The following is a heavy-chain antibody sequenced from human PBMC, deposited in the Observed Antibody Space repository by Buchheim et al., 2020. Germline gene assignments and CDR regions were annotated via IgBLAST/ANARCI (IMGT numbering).Heavy chain of an antibody. CDR2: ISYDGSNK. D-gene: IGHD3-16*01. CDR1: GFTFSSYA. J-gene: IGHJ4*02. CDR3: ARALGFDY. V-gene: IGHV3-30-3*01. Sequence: QVQLVESGGGVVQPGRSLRLSCAASGFTFSSYAMHWVRQAPGKGLEWVAVISYDGSNKYYADSVKGRFTISRDNSKTTLYLQMNSLRAEDTAVYYCARALGFDYWGQGTL.